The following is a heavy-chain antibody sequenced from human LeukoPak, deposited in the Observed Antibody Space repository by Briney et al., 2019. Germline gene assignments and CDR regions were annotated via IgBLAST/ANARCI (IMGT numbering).Heavy chain of an antibody. CDR3: ARRTVVVVAATSTSFDY. J-gene: IGHJ4*02. CDR1: GGSFSGYY. Sequence: SETLSLTCAVYGGSFSGYYWSWIRQPPGKGLEWIGEINHSGSTNYNPSLKSRVTIPVDTSKNQFSLKLSSVTAADTAVYYCARRTVVVVAATSTSFDYWGQGTLVTVSS. V-gene: IGHV4-34*01. D-gene: IGHD2-15*01. CDR2: INHSGST.